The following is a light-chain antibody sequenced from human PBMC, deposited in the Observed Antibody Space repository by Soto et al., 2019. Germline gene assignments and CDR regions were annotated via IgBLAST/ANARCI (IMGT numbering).Light chain of an antibody. V-gene: IGLV2-8*01. CDR2: EVS. J-gene: IGLJ3*02. CDR1: SSDIGAYNH. CDR3: SSYGGSSNPVM. Sequence: QSALTQPRSASGSPGQSVTTSCTGTSSDIGAYNHVSWYQQHPGRAPRFIIYEVSQRPSGVPDRFSGSKSGSTASLTVSGLQADDEADYYCSSYGGSSNPVMFGGGTQLTVL.